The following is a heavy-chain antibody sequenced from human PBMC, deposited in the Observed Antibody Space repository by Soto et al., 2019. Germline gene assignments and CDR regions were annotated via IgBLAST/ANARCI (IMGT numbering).Heavy chain of an antibody. CDR3: ARRNVIRGPLQSQRWYYFDY. V-gene: IGHV4-31*03. D-gene: IGHD4-4*01. J-gene: IGHJ4*02. CDR1: GGSISSGGYY. Sequence: QVQLQESGPGLVKPSQTLSLTCTVSGGSISSGGYYWSWIRQHPGKGLEWIGYIYYSGRTYYNPSLKSRVTISVDTSKNQFSLKLSSVTAADTAVYYCARRNVIRGPLQSQRWYYFDYWGQGTLVTVSS. CDR2: IYYSGRT.